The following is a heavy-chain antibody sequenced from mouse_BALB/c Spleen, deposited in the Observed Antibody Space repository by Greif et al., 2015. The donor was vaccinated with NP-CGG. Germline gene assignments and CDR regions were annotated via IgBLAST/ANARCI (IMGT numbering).Heavy chain of an antibody. J-gene: IGHJ4*01. CDR1: GYTFTSYY. V-gene: IGHV1S16*01. Sequence: VQLQQSGAELVKPGASVKLSCKASGYTFTSYYMYWVKQRPGQGLEWIGEINPSNGGTNFNEKFKSKATLTVDKSSSTAYMQLSSLTSEDSTVYYCTTTSMDYWGQGTSVTVSS. CDR2: INPSNGGT. CDR3: TTTSMDY.